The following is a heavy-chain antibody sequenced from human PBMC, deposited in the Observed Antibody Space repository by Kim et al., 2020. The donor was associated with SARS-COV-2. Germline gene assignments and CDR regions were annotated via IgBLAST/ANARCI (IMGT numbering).Heavy chain of an antibody. CDR2: FSSSNSYV. Sequence: GGSLRLSCVASEFTFSTYTMDWVRQAPGKGMEWVSSFSSSNSYVNYADSVMGRFTISRDNAKNSLFLDMNSLRAEDTAVYYCVVVPAATPLFDFWGQGT. V-gene: IGHV3-21*01. CDR3: VVVPAATPLFDF. J-gene: IGHJ3*01. CDR1: EFTFSTYT. D-gene: IGHD2-2*01.